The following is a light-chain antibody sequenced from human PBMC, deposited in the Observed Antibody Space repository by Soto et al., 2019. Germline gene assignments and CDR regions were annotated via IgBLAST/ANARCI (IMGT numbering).Light chain of an antibody. CDR3: LQDYNYPIT. J-gene: IGKJ5*01. CDR1: QGIRND. Sequence: IQMTQSPPSLYASVGGRLIISCRASQGIRNDVGWYQQKPGKAPKVRIYAASSLQSGVPSRVSGSGAGTDCTLTISSLQPEDFATYYCLQDYNYPITFGQGTRLEI. CDR2: AAS. V-gene: IGKV1-6*01.